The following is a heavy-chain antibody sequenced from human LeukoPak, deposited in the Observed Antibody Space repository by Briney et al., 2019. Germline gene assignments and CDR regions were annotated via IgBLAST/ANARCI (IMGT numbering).Heavy chain of an antibody. V-gene: IGHV4-59*11. CDR1: GDSIRSHY. CDR2: IYCSGST. D-gene: IGHD2/OR15-2a*01. CDR3: ARERLIAGSTVFDY. J-gene: IGHJ4*02. Sequence: SETLSLTCTVSGDSIRSHYWSWIRQPPGKGLEWIGCIYCSGSTNNNPSLKSRITFSVDTSNNQSSLRLTSVTAADTAVYYCARERLIAGSTVFDYWGQGTLVTVSS.